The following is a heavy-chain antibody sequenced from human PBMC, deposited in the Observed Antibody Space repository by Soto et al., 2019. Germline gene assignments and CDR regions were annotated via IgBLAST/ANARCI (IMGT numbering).Heavy chain of an antibody. V-gene: IGHV4-34*01. Sequence: PSETLSLTCAVYGGSFSGYYWSWIRQPPGKGLEWIGEINHSGSTNYNPSLKSRVTISVDTSKNQFSLKLSSVTAADTAVYYCARGAIFGVVRNYFDYWGQGTLVTVSS. CDR1: GGSFSGYY. CDR2: INHSGST. J-gene: IGHJ4*02. CDR3: ARGAIFGVVRNYFDY. D-gene: IGHD3-3*01.